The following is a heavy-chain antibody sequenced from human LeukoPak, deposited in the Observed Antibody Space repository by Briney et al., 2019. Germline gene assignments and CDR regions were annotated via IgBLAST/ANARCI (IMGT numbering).Heavy chain of an antibody. CDR2: INHSGST. Sequence: SETLSLTCTVSGGSISSYYWSWIRQPPGKGLEWIGEINHSGSTNYNPSLKSRVTISVDTSKNQFSLKLSSVTAADTAVYYCARVTYSSGWYPLDYWGQGTLVTVSS. V-gene: IGHV4-34*01. CDR3: ARVTYSSGWYPLDY. D-gene: IGHD6-19*01. J-gene: IGHJ4*02. CDR1: GGSISSYY.